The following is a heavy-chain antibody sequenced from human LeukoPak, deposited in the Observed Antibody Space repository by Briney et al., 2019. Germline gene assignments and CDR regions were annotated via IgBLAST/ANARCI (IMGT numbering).Heavy chain of an antibody. Sequence: KPSQTLSLTCAVYGGSFSGYYWSWIRQAPGKWPGLVGVINHSENPNYNPSLKRRVTISVDTSKNQFSLKLSPVTAADTPVYYCARGLPYSCSWYLRYNWFDPWGQGTLVTVPS. D-gene: IGHD6-13*01. J-gene: IGHJ5*02. CDR1: GGSFSGYY. CDR3: ARGLPYSCSWYLRYNWFDP. V-gene: IGHV4-34*01. CDR2: INHSENP.